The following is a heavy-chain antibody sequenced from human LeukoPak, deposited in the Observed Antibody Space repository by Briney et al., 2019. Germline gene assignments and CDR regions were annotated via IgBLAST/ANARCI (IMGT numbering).Heavy chain of an antibody. CDR1: GFTFSSSA. CDR2: ISSSSSTI. J-gene: IGHJ4*02. Sequence: GGSLRLSCAASGFTFSSSAMTWVRQAPGKGLEWVSYISSSSSTIYYADSVKGRFTISRDNAKNSLYLQMNSLRAEDTAVYYCARDEEEQLVAFDYWGQGTLVTVSS. D-gene: IGHD6-6*01. CDR3: ARDEEEQLVAFDY. V-gene: IGHV3-48*01.